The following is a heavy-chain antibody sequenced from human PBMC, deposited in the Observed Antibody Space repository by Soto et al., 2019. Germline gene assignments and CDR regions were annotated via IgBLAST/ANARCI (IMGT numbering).Heavy chain of an antibody. Sequence: SGTLSLTCSVSGGSISSVGHYWTWIRQQPGKGLEWIGYIYYSGSTDYNPSLKSRVTISVDRSKNQFSLNLSSVTAADTAIYYCARESGGYDSSTRYGLDVWGQGTTVTVSS. CDR3: ARESGGYDSSTRYGLDV. D-gene: IGHD6-25*01. V-gene: IGHV4-31*03. CDR1: GGSISSVGHY. CDR2: IYYSGST. J-gene: IGHJ6*02.